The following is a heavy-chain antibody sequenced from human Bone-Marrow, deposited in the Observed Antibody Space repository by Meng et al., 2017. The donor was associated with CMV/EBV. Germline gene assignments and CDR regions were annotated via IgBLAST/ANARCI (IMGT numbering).Heavy chain of an antibody. CDR2: IYYSGST. Sequence: GSLRLSCTVSGGSISSYYWSWIRQPPGKGLEWIGYIYYSGSTNYNPSLKSRVTISVDTSKNQFSPKLSSVTAADTAVYYCARERKDSSGWYSYYGMDVWGQGTTVTVSS. CDR3: ARERKDSSGWYSYYGMDV. CDR1: GGSISSYY. D-gene: IGHD6-19*01. V-gene: IGHV4-59*01. J-gene: IGHJ6*02.